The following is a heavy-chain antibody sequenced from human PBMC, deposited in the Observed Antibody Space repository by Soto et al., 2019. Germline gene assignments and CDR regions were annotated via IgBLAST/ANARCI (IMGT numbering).Heavy chain of an antibody. CDR1: GGSISIYY. CDR2: IYYSGST. J-gene: IGHJ4*02. V-gene: IGHV4-59*01. D-gene: IGHD5-18*01. CDR3: AGGNRGYSYGTGL. Sequence: PSETLSLTCTVSGGSISIYYWSWIRQPPGKGLEWIGYIYYSGSTNYNPSLKSRVTISVDTSKNQFSLKLSSVTAADTAVYYCAGGNRGYSYGTGLWGQGTLVTVSS.